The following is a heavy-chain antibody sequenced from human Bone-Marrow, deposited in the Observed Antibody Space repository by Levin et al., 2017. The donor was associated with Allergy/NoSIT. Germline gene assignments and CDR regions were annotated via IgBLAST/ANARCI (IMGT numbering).Heavy chain of an antibody. CDR1: GGSFSGYY. CDR2: INHSGST. D-gene: IGHD6-19*01. Sequence: SETLSLTCAVYGGSFSGYYWSWIRQPPGKGLEWIGEINHSGSTNYNPSLKSRVTISVDTSKNQFSLKLSSVTAADTAVYYCARGAWLVRWFDPWGQGTLVTVSS. V-gene: IGHV4-34*01. CDR3: ARGAWLVRWFDP. J-gene: IGHJ5*02.